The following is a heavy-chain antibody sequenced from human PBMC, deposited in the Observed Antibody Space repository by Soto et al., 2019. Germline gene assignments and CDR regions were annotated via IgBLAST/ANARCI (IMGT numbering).Heavy chain of an antibody. CDR3: ARPTGTYSSGYYYFDF. CDR2: IIPLFGTA. V-gene: IGHV1-69*01. D-gene: IGHD6-19*01. Sequence: QVQLEQSGAEVKQPGSSVRVSCKTSGGTFSTYAINWVRQSPGQGLEWMGAIIPLFGTADYSQKLQGRVTITADESTSTAYMELSSLRSDDTAVYFCARPTGTYSSGYYYFDFWGQGTLVTVSS. J-gene: IGHJ4*02. CDR1: GGTFSTYA.